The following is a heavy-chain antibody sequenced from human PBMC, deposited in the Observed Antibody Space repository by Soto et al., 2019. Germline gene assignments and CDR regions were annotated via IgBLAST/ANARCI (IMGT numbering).Heavy chain of an antibody. J-gene: IGHJ4*02. Sequence: SETLSLTCTVSGGSISSGGYYWNWIRQHPGKGLEWIGYIYYSGSTNYNPSLKSRVTISVDISKSQFSLRLTSVTAADTAVYYCARYNAASGTYYFDFWGQGALVTVSS. CDR3: ARYNAASGTYYFDF. D-gene: IGHD6-13*01. CDR2: IYYSGST. CDR1: GGSISSGGYY. V-gene: IGHV4-31*03.